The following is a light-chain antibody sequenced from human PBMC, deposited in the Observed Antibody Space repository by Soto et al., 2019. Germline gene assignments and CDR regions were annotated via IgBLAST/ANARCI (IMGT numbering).Light chain of an antibody. CDR3: AAWDDSLSGVV. CDR1: SSNIGNNY. J-gene: IGLJ3*02. Sequence: QSALTQAPSASGTPGQRVTISCSGSSSNIGNNYVCWYQQLPGTAPKLLIYTNDQRPSGVPDRFSGSKSGTSASLAISGLRSQDEADYYCAAWDDSLSGVVFGGGTKVTVL. CDR2: TND. V-gene: IGLV1-47*01.